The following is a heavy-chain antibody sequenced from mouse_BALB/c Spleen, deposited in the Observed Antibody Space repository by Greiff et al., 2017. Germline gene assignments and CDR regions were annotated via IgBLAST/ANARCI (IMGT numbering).Heavy chain of an antibody. J-gene: IGHJ4*01. CDR2: INPSTGYT. D-gene: IGHD2-4*01. Sequence: QVQLKQSGAELAKPGASVKMSCKASGYTFTSYWMHWVKQRPGQGLEWIGYINPSTGYTEYNQKFKDKATLTADKSSSTAYMQLSSLTSEDSAVYYCERTITTSAMDYWGQGTSVTVSS. CDR1: GYTFTSYW. V-gene: IGHV1-7*01. CDR3: ERTITTSAMDY.